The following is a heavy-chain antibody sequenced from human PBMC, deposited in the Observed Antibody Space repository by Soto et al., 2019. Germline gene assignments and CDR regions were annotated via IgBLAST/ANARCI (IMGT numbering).Heavy chain of an antibody. Sequence: KGLEWVAVIWHDGSNQYYADSVKGRFTVSRDNPKNTLYLQLNSLRVEDTAVYYCARERGQIDYWGQGTLVTVSS. V-gene: IGHV3-33*01. CDR2: IWHDGSNQ. J-gene: IGHJ4*02. CDR3: ARERGQIDY.